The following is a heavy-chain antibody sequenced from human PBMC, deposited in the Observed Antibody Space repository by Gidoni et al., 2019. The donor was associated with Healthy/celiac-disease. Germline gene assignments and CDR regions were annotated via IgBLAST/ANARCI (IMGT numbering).Heavy chain of an antibody. D-gene: IGHD3-22*01. J-gene: IGHJ4*02. CDR3: ARVNWDYDSSGFYFDY. CDR2: IYYSGST. V-gene: IGHV4-31*03. CDR1: GGSIRSGGYY. Sequence: QVQLQESGPGLVKPSQTLSFTCTVSGGSIRSGGYYWSWIRKHPGKGLGWIGYIYYSGSTYYNPSLKSRVTISVDTSKNQFSLKLSSVTAADTAVYYCARVNWDYDSSGFYFDYWGQGTLVTVSS.